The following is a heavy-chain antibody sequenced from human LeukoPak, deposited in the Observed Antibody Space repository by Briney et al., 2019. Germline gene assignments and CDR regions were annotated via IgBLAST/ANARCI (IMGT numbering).Heavy chain of an antibody. CDR2: IYHSGST. CDR3: SCDFRIAVAGYPLGMDV. CDR1: GGSISSSNW. J-gene: IGHJ6*02. Sequence: SETLSLTCAVSGGSISSSNWWGWVRQPPGKGLEGIGEIYHSGSTNYNPSLKSRVTISVDKSKNQFSLKLSSVTAADTAVYYCSCDFRIAVAGYPLGMDVWGQGTTVTVSS. D-gene: IGHD6-19*01. V-gene: IGHV4-4*02.